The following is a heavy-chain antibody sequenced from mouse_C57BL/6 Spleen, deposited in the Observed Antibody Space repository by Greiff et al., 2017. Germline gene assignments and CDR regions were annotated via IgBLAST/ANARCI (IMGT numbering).Heavy chain of an antibody. CDR3: ARDKPTGFDY. D-gene: IGHD1-1*01. CDR2: INYDGSST. CDR1: GFTFSDYY. Sequence: EVQLVESEGGLVQPGSSMKLSCTASGFTFSDYYMAWVRQVPEKGLEWVANINYDGSSTYYLDSLKSRFIISRDNAKNILYLQMSSLKSEDTATYYCARDKPTGFDYWGQGTTLTVSS. J-gene: IGHJ2*01. V-gene: IGHV5-16*01.